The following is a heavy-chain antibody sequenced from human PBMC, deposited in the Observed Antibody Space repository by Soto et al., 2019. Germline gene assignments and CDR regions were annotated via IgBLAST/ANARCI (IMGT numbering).Heavy chain of an antibody. CDR1: GFTFGYYA. V-gene: IGHV3-49*04. Sequence: GGFLRLSCTASGFTFGYYAMSWVRQSPGKGLEWVGFIRSKAYGGTTEYAASVKGRFTISRDDSKSIAYLQMNSLKTEDTAVYYCTRGSCRGASCSWNYYYGMDVWGQGTTVTVSS. CDR2: IRSKAYGGTT. J-gene: IGHJ6*02. CDR3: TRGSCRGASCSWNYYYGMDV. D-gene: IGHD6-13*01.